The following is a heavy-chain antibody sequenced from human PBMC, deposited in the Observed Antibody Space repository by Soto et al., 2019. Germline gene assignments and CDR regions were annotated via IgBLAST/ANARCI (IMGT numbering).Heavy chain of an antibody. CDR2: IYYSGST. V-gene: IGHV4-39*01. CDR3: ARRSYGDYGDAFDI. J-gene: IGHJ3*02. CDR1: GGSISSSSYY. D-gene: IGHD4-17*01. Sequence: SETLSLTCTVSGGSISSSSYYWGWIRQPPGKGLEWIGSIYYSGSTYYNPSLKSRVTISVDTSKNRFSLKLSSVTAADTAVYYCARRSYGDYGDAFDIWGQGTMVTVSS.